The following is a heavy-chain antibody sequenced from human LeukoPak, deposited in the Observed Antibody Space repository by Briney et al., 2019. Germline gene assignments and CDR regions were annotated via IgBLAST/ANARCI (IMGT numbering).Heavy chain of an antibody. D-gene: IGHD6-19*01. CDR1: GFTFSSYA. V-gene: IGHV3-23*01. CDR3: AKASRGWYDAFDI. J-gene: IGHJ3*02. CDR2: ISGSGGST. Sequence: GGSLRLSCAASGFTFSSYAMSWVRQAPGKGLEWVSAISGSGGSTYYADSVKGRFTISGDNAKNSLYLQMNSLRAEDTALYYCAKASRGWYDAFDIWGQGTMVTVSS.